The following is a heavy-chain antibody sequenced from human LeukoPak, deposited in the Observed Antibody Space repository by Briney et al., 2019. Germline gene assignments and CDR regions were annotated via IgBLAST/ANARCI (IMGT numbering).Heavy chain of an antibody. V-gene: IGHV4-59*11. CDR1: GGSISGHY. CDR2: IHYSGRP. CDR3: ARHGRFYGGYSDY. Sequence: SETLSLTCTVSGGSISGHYWTWIRQPPGKGLEWIGQIHYSGRPDYNPSLKSRVTISVDTSKNQLSLKVTSVTGADTAVYYCARHGRFYGGYSDYWGQGTLVTVSS. J-gene: IGHJ4*02. D-gene: IGHD2/OR15-2a*01.